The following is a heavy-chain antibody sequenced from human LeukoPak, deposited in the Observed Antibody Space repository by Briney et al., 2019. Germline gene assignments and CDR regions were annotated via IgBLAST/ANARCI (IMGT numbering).Heavy chain of an antibody. J-gene: IGHJ6*02. CDR3: YCSGGSCSGYYYYGMDV. V-gene: IGHV3-15*07. CDR1: GFTFSNAW. Sequence: PGGSLRLSCAASGFTFSNAWMNWVRQAPGKGLEWVSRIKSKTDGGTTDYAAPVKGRFTISRDDSKNTLYLQMNSLKTEDTAVYYCYCSGGSCSGYYYYGMDVWGQGTTVTVSS. D-gene: IGHD2-15*01. CDR2: IKSKTDGGTT.